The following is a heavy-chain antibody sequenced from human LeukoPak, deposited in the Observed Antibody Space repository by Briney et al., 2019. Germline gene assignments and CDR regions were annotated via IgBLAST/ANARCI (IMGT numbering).Heavy chain of an antibody. Sequence: SETLSPTCTVSGGSISSYYWSWIRQPPGKGLEWIGYIYYSGSTNYNPSLKSRVTISVDTSKNQFSLKLSSVTAADTAVYYCARDSGVGARYFDYWGQGTLVTVSS. CDR3: ARDSGVGARYFDY. D-gene: IGHD1-26*01. CDR2: IYYSGST. J-gene: IGHJ4*02. V-gene: IGHV4-59*08. CDR1: GGSISSYY.